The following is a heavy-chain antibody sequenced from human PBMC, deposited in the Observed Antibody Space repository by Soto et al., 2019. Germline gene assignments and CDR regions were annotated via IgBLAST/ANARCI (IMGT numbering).Heavy chain of an antibody. V-gene: IGHV2-5*02. J-gene: IGHJ4*02. Sequence: QITLKESGPTLVKPTQTLTLTCTFSGFSLSTSGVGVGWIRQPPGKALEWLALIYWDDDKRYSPSLKSRLTITKDASKNQVVLTMTNMDPVDTATYYCARMGRYYDILTGYSWTIDSWGQGTLVTVSS. D-gene: IGHD3-9*01. CDR3: ARMGRYYDILTGYSWTIDS. CDR2: IYWDDDK. CDR1: GFSLSTSGVG.